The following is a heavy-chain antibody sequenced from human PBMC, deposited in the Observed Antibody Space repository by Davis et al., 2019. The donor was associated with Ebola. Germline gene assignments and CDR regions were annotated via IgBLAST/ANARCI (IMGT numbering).Heavy chain of an antibody. J-gene: IGHJ3*02. V-gene: IGHV4-59*01. CDR3: ARRGYYYDSGGYYYVGAFDI. CDR2: IYYSGST. CDR1: GGSISSYY. Sequence: MPSETLSLTCTVSGGSISSYYWSWIRQPPGKGLEWIGYIYYSGSTNYNPSLKSRVTISVDTSKNQFSLKLSSVTAADTAVYYCARRGYYYDSGGYYYVGAFDIWGQGTMVTVSS. D-gene: IGHD3-22*01.